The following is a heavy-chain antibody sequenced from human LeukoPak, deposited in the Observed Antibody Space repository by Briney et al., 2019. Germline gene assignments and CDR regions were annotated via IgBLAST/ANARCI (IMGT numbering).Heavy chain of an antibody. CDR1: GYIFTSYG. Sequence: GASVKVSCKASGYIFTSYGISWVRQAPGQGLEWLGWISPHKGNTNYGQKVQGRVTMTTDTSTSTAYTELRSLRSDDTAVYYCAREFYDVVSGSYSLDMDVWGQGTTVTVSS. D-gene: IGHD3-3*01. CDR2: ISPHKGNT. V-gene: IGHV1-18*01. J-gene: IGHJ6*02. CDR3: AREFYDVVSGSYSLDMDV.